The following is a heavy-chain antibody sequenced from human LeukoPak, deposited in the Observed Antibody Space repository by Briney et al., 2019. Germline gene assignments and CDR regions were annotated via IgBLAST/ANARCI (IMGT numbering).Heavy chain of an antibody. D-gene: IGHD3-10*01. J-gene: IGHJ5*02. Sequence: SGTLSLTCTVSGGSISSYYWSWIRQPPGKGLEWIGYIYYSGSTNYNPSLKSRVTISVDTSKNQFSLKLSSVTAADTAVYYCARAPRLTMVRGVRAINNWFDPWGQGTLVTVSS. CDR2: IYYSGST. CDR3: ARAPRLTMVRGVRAINNWFDP. V-gene: IGHV4-59*01. CDR1: GGSISSYY.